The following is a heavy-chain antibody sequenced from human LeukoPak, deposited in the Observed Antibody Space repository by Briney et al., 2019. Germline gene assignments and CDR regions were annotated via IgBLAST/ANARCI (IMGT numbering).Heavy chain of an antibody. V-gene: IGHV3-9*01. J-gene: IGHJ6*03. CDR2: ISWSSGSI. Sequence: PSGGSLRLSCAASGFTFDDYAMHWVRQAPGKGLEWVSGISWSSGSIGYADSVKGRFTISRDNAKNSLYLQMNSLRAEDTAVYYCARDASNIAARLRYYYMDVWGKGTTVTVSS. CDR3: ARDASNIAARLRYYYMDV. D-gene: IGHD6-6*01. CDR1: GFTFDDYA.